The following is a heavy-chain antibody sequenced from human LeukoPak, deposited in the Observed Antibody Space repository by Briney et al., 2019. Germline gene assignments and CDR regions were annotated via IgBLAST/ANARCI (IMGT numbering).Heavy chain of an antibody. D-gene: IGHD1-1*01. CDR1: GYAFTTYW. CDR2: IYPGDSDT. V-gene: IGHV5-51*01. Sequence: GESLKISCKGSGYAFTTYWIAWVRQMPGKGLEWMGVIYPGDSDTRYSPSFQGQVTISADKSISTAYLQWTSLKASDSAIYYCARSGLNKNWPNWFDPWGQGTLVTVSS. J-gene: IGHJ5*02. CDR3: ARSGLNKNWPNWFDP.